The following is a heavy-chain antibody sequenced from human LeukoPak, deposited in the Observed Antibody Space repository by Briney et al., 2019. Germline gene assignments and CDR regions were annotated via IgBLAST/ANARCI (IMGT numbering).Heavy chain of an antibody. V-gene: IGHV3-23*01. CDR1: GFTFSSYA. Sequence: AGGSLRLSCAASGFTFSSYAMSWVRQAPGKGLEWVSAISGSGGSTYYADSVKGRFTISRDNSKNTLYLQMNSLRAEDTAVYYCAKEPDSFEWELLGGFDYWGQGTLVTVSS. CDR2: ISGSGGST. D-gene: IGHD1-26*01. CDR3: AKEPDSFEWELLGGFDY. J-gene: IGHJ4*02.